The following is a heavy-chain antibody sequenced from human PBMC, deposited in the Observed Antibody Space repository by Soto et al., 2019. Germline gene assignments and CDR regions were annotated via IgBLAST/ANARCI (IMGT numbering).Heavy chain of an antibody. J-gene: IGHJ6*04. Sequence: QVQLVQSGAEVKTPGASVKVSCKASGYNLPSHDIYWVRQAAGQGLEWMGWMNPRSGNTGYSQKFQGRVTMTRRTTMNTAYTGMSALRSEDTAVYYCARGYSGHNNDGMDVWGKGTTVTVSS. CDR1: GYNLPSHD. D-gene: IGHD2-15*01. CDR2: MNPRSGNT. CDR3: ARGYSGHNNDGMDV. V-gene: IGHV1-8*02.